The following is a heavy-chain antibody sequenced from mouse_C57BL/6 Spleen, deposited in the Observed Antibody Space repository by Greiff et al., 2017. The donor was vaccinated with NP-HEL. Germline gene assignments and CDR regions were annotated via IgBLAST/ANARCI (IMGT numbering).Heavy chain of an antibody. V-gene: IGHV5-17*01. Sequence: EVMLVESGGGLVKPGGSLKLSCAASGFTFSDYGMHWVRQAPEKGLEWVAYISSGSSTIYYADTVKGRFTISRDNAKNTLFLQMTSLRSEDTAMYYCARGITTASLRFAYWGQGTLVTVSA. J-gene: IGHJ3*01. CDR2: ISSGSSTI. D-gene: IGHD1-2*01. CDR3: ARGITTASLRFAY. CDR1: GFTFSDYG.